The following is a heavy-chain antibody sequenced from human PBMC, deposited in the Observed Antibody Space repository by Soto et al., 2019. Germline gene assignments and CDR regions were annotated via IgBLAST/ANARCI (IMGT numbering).Heavy chain of an antibody. Sequence: GGSLRLSCAASGFTFNTYSMNWVRQAPGKGLEWVSSISSSSRYIYYADSVKGRFTVSRDNARNSLYLQMNSLRAEDTAVYYCARVLNTATTAYFQHWGQGNLVTVSS. CDR3: ARVLNTATTAYFQH. J-gene: IGHJ1*01. V-gene: IGHV3-21*01. CDR2: ISSSSRYI. D-gene: IGHD4-17*01. CDR1: GFTFNTYS.